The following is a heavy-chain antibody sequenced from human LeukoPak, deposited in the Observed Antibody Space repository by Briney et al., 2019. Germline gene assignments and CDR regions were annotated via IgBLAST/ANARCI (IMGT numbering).Heavy chain of an antibody. CDR3: AREGVVAATDY. CDR1: GFTFSSYW. J-gene: IGHJ4*02. V-gene: IGHV3-74*01. CDR2: INSDGSST. D-gene: IGHD2-15*01. Sequence: GGSLRLSCAASGFTFSSYWMHWVRQAPGKGLVWVSRINSDGSSTSYADSVKGRFTISRDNARNSLYLQMNSPRAEDTAVYYCAREGVVAATDYWGQGTLVTVSS.